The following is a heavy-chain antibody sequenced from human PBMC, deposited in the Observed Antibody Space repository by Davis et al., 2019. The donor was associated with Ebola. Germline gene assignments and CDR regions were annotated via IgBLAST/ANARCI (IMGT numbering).Heavy chain of an antibody. CDR1: GFTFSSYA. V-gene: IGHV3-21*01. D-gene: IGHD2-15*01. CDR2: ISSSSSYI. J-gene: IGHJ6*02. CDR3: ARSLLGYYYYGMDV. Sequence: GESLKISCAASGFTFSSYAMSWVRQAPGKGLEWVSSISSSSSYIYYADSVKGRFTISRDNAKNSLYLQMNSLRAEDTAVYYCARSLLGYYYYGMDVWGQGTTVTVSS.